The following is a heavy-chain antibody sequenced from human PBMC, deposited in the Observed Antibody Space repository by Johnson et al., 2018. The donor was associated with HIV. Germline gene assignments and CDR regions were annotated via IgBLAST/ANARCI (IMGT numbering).Heavy chain of an antibody. V-gene: IGHV3-30*04. CDR1: GFTFNNYP. Sequence: QVQLVESGGGVVQPGRSLRLSCAVSGFTFNNYPMHWVRQAPGKGLEWVAVISYDGSNKYYVDSVKGRFTISRDNAKNSLYLQMNSLRAEDTAVYYCARDGYSSGWYGNDAFDIWGQGTMVTVSS. D-gene: IGHD6-19*01. CDR3: ARDGYSSGWYGNDAFDI. J-gene: IGHJ3*02. CDR2: ISYDGSNK.